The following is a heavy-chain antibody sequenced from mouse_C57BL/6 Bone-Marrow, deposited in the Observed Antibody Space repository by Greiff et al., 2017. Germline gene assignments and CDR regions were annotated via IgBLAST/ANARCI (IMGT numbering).Heavy chain of an antibody. J-gene: IGHJ1*03. CDR1: GYTFTSYW. CDR2: IDPSDSYT. Sequence: QVQLQQPGAELVRPGTSVKLSCKASGYTFTSYWMHWVKQRPGQGLEWIGVIDPSDSYTNYNQKFKGKATLTVDTSSSTAYMQLSSLTSEDSAVYYCARLYSNYEYFDVWGTATTVTVSS. V-gene: IGHV1-59*01. D-gene: IGHD2-5*01. CDR3: ARLYSNYEYFDV.